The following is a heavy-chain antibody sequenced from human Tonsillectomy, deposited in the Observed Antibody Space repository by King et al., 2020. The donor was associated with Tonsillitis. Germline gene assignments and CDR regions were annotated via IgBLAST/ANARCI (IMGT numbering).Heavy chain of an antibody. CDR1: GYSISSGYY. Sequence: QLQESGPGLVKPSETLSLTCAVSGYSISSGYYWGWIRQPPGKGLEWIGSIYHSGSTYYNPSLKSRVTISVDTSKNPFSLKLSSVTAADTAVYYCASASLVVAASDDAFDIWGQGTMVTVSS. CDR2: IYHSGST. J-gene: IGHJ3*02. D-gene: IGHD2-15*01. V-gene: IGHV4-38-2*01. CDR3: ASASLVVAASDDAFDI.